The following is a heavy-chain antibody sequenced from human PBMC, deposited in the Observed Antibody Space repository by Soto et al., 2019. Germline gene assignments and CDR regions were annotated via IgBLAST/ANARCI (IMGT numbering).Heavy chain of an antibody. V-gene: IGHV4-59*01. D-gene: IGHD3-16*01. Sequence: QVQLQESGPGLVKPSETLSLTCTVSGGSISSYYWSWIRQPPGKGLEWIGYIYYSGSTNYNPSLKSRFTISVDTSKNQFSLKVRSVTAADTAVYYCARAWGRVFDYWGQGTLVTVSS. CDR1: GGSISSYY. CDR2: IYYSGST. J-gene: IGHJ4*02. CDR3: ARAWGRVFDY.